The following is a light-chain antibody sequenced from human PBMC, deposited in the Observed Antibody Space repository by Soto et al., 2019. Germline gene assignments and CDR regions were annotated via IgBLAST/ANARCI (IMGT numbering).Light chain of an antibody. CDR1: QSISSW. CDR2: QAS. V-gene: IGKV1-5*03. Sequence: DIQMTQSPSTLSASVGDRVTISCRATQSISSWFAWYQQKPGKAPKLLTYQASRLESGLPSRFGGSGSGTEVALTISSLQPDDLETYDCQQYNSYSYTFGQGTQLES. CDR3: QQYNSYSYT. J-gene: IGKJ2*01.